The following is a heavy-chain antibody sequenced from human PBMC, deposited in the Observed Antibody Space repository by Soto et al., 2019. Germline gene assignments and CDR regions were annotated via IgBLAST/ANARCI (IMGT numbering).Heavy chain of an antibody. V-gene: IGHV4-4*07. CDR1: GCSISRYH. CDR3: ARDFGSWHDH. D-gene: IGHD6-13*01. J-gene: IGHJ4*02. CDR2: IFTSGT. Sequence: PSETLSLTCSVSGCSISRYHLTWIRQPAGKGLEWIGRIFTSGTKYNPSLESRVTMSVDTSKTQFSLNLPSVTAADTAVYYCARDFGSWHDHWGQGTLVTVSS.